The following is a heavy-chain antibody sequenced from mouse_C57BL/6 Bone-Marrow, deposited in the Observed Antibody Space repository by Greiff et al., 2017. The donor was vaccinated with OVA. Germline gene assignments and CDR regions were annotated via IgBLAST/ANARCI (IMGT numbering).Heavy chain of an antibody. CDR1: GFTFSNYW. Sequence: EVKVVESGGGLVQPGGSMKLSCVASGFTFSNYWMNWVRQSPEKGLEWVAQIRLKSDNYATHYAESVKGRFTISRDDSKSSFYLQMNNLRAEDTGIYYCTGAMDYWGQGTSVTVSS. CDR3: TGAMDY. V-gene: IGHV6-3*01. J-gene: IGHJ4*01. CDR2: IRLKSDNYAT.